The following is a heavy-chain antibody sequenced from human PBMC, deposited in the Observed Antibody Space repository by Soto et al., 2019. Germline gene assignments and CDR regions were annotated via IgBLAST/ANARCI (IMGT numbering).Heavy chain of an antibody. Sequence: SGPTLVNPTQTLTLTCSFSGFSLSTSGVGVGWIRQPPGKALEWLGIIFWDDDKRYSPSLKSRLTITKDTSKNQVVLTMTNMDPVDTATYYCAHRRRSSSSGPYFDYWGQGTLVTVSS. V-gene: IGHV2-5*02. J-gene: IGHJ4*02. CDR2: IFWDDDK. CDR3: AHRRRSSSSGPYFDY. D-gene: IGHD6-6*01. CDR1: GFSLSTSGVG.